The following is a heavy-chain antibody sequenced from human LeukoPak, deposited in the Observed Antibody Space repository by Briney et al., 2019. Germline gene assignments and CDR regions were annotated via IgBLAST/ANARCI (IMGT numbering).Heavy chain of an antibody. Sequence: GGSLRISCAASGFTFSSYSMNWVRQAPGKGLEWVSSISSSSSYIYYADSVKGRFTISRDNAKNSLYLQMNSLRGEDTAVYYCARDGLTIFGVVTLWGQGTLVTVSS. CDR3: ARDGLTIFGVVTL. J-gene: IGHJ4*02. V-gene: IGHV3-21*01. CDR2: ISSSSSYI. D-gene: IGHD3-3*01. CDR1: GFTFSSYS.